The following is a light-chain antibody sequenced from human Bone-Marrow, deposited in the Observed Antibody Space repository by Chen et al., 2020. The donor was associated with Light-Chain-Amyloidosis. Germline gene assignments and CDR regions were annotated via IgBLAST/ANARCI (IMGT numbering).Light chain of an antibody. CDR3: QSYQGSSQGV. V-gene: IGLV6-57*01. CDR1: SGRIATNY. CDR2: EDD. Sequence: NFMLTQPHSVSESPGKTEIIYCTRSSGRIATNYVQWYQQRPGSSPTTVIYEDDQRPSGVPDRFSGSSDSSSNSASLTISGLTTEDEADYCCQSYQGSSQGVFGGGTKLTVL. J-gene: IGLJ3*02.